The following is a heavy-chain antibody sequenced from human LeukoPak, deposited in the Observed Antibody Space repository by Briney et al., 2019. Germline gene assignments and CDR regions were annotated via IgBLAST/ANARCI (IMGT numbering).Heavy chain of an antibody. CDR3: ARIYSGTSYYFDF. D-gene: IGHD1-26*01. Sequence: SETLSLTCSVSGVSISDYHWIWIRQPPAKGLEWMGYFSYSGSTRYNPSLKSRVTMSVDTSKNQFSLRLNSVAAADTAVYYCARIYSGTSYYFDFWGQGTLVTVSS. J-gene: IGHJ4*02. CDR2: FSYSGST. CDR1: GVSISDYH. V-gene: IGHV4-59*01.